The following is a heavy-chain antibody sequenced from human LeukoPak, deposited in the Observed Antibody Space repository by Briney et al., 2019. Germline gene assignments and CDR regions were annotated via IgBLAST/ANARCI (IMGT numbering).Heavy chain of an antibody. V-gene: IGHV3-7*03. CDR3: ARERIVGAASTRYYGMDV. J-gene: IGHJ6*02. CDR1: GFTFTNYW. CDR2: MKPDGSER. D-gene: IGHD1-26*01. Sequence: PGGSLRLSCAASGFTFTNYWMSWVRQAPGKGLEWVANMKPDGSERYYVDSVKGRFTVSRDNAKNSLYFQMNSLRAEDTAMYYCARERIVGAASTRYYGMDVWGQGTTVTVSS.